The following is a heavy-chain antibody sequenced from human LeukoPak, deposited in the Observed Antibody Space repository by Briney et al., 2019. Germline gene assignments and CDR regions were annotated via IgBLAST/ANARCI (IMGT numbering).Heavy chain of an antibody. CDR1: GFTFSSYA. Sequence: GGSLRLSCAASGFTFSSYAMSWVRQAPGKGLEWVSAISGSGGRPYYADSVKGRFTISRDNSKNTLYLQMNSLRAEDTAVYYCARHPEPGYCSSTSCHESYFDYWGQGTLVTVSS. D-gene: IGHD2-2*01. V-gene: IGHV3-23*01. CDR2: ISGSGGRP. CDR3: ARHPEPGYCSSTSCHESYFDY. J-gene: IGHJ4*02.